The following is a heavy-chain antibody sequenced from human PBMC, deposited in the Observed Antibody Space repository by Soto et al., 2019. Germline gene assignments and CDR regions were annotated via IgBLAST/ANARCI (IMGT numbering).Heavy chain of an antibody. CDR2: ISYDGSNK. V-gene: IGHV3-30*18. D-gene: IGHD5-18*01. Sequence: QVQLVESGGGVVQPGRSLRLSCAASGFTFSSYGMHWVRQAPGKGLEWVAVISYDGSNKYYADSVKGRFTISRDNSKNTLYLQMNSLRAEDTPVYYCAKSLGGGYGPYYCGMDVWGQGTTVTVSS. CDR1: GFTFSSYG. CDR3: AKSLGGGYGPYYCGMDV. J-gene: IGHJ6*02.